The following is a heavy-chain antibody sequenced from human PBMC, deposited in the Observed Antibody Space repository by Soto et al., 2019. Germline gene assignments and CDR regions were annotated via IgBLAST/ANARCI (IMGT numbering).Heavy chain of an antibody. CDR1: GLTFSSYA. Sequence: GGSLRLSCAASGLTFSSYAMSWVRQAPGKGLEWVSAISGSGGSTYYADSVKGRFTISRDNSKNTLYLQMNSLRAEDTAVYYCAKVPDVVAATYYYYMDVWGKGTTVTVSS. CDR3: AKVPDVVAATYYYYMDV. J-gene: IGHJ6*03. CDR2: ISGSGGST. D-gene: IGHD2-15*01. V-gene: IGHV3-23*01.